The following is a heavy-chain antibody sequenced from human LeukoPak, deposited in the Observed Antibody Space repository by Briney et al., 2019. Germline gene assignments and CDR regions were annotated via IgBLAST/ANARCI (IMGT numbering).Heavy chain of an antibody. V-gene: IGHV4-4*07. CDR3: ARTTWAYGYCSRTSCYYFDY. Sequence: SETLSLTCTVSGGSISSYYWSWIRQPAGKGLEWIGRIYTSGNTNYNPSLKSRVTMSVDTSKNQFSLKLSSVTAADTAVYYCARTTWAYGYCSRTSCYYFDYWGQGTLVTVSS. CDR1: GGSISSYY. D-gene: IGHD2-2*01. CDR2: IYTSGNT. J-gene: IGHJ4*02.